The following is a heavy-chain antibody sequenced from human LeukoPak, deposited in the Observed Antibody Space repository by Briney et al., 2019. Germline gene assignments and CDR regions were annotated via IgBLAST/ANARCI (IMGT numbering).Heavy chain of an antibody. J-gene: IGHJ4*02. CDR1: GFTCSGFD. D-gene: IGHD5-18*01. V-gene: IGHV3-73*01. CDR2: LRSKANSYVT. Sequence: PGVSLRLYCAASGFTCSGFDMLWVRHASGGGLVWVRRLRSKANSYVTAYAASVKGRFTISRDDSKNTAYLQMNSLKTEDTAVYYCTTDQDTAMAQPFDYWGQGTLVTVSS. CDR3: TTDQDTAMAQPFDY.